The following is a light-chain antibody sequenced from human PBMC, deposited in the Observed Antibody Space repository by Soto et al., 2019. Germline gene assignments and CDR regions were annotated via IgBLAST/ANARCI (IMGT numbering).Light chain of an antibody. CDR2: GAS. CDR3: QQYGSAPYT. J-gene: IGKJ2*01. CDR1: QSVSSSY. Sequence: ESAWTQSPGTLYLSPGERATLSCRASQSVSSSYLAWYQQKPGQAPRLLIYGASSRATGIPDRFSGSGSGTDFTLTISRLEAEDFAVYYCQQYGSAPYTFGQGTKLEIK. V-gene: IGKV3-20*01.